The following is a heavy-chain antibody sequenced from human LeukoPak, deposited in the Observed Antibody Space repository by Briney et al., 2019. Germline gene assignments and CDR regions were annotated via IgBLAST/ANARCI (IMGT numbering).Heavy chain of an antibody. CDR2: ISSSSTI. D-gene: IGHD3-22*01. J-gene: IGHJ3*01. CDR1: GFTFSSYG. CDR3: ARDGGATYYYDSSGYEDA. V-gene: IGHV3-48*01. Sequence: GGSLRLSCAASGFTFSSYGMNWVRQAPGKGLEWVSYISSSSTIYYADSVKGRFTISRDNAKNSLYLQMNSLRAEDTAVYYCARDGGATYYYDSSGYEDAWGQGTMVTVSS.